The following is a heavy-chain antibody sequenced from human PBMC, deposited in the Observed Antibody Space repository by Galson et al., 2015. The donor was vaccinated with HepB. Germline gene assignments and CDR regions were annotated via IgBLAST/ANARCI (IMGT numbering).Heavy chain of an antibody. CDR1: GFTFRDYS. Sequence: SLRLSCAASGFTFRDYSINWVRQAPGKGLEWVSYISAGSRYMYYADPVRGRFTISRDNAENLLYLQMNSLRAEDTGVYYCARAGYCGGDCYAIQRYWYFDLWGRGTLVTVSS. CDR3: ARAGYCGGDCYAIQRYWYFDL. D-gene: IGHD2-21*02. J-gene: IGHJ2*01. V-gene: IGHV3-21*01. CDR2: ISAGSRYM.